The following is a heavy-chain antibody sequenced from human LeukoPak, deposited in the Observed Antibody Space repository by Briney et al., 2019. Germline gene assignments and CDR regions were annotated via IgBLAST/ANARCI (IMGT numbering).Heavy chain of an antibody. CDR2: INSDGSST. J-gene: IGHJ3*02. D-gene: IGHD2-2*01. Sequence: GGSLRLSCAASGFTFSSYWMFWVRQAPGKGLVWVSRINSDGSSTSYADSVKGRFTISRDNAKNTLYLQMNSLRAEDTAVYYCAREEVHLGYCSSTSCSGAFDIWGQGTMVTVSS. CDR3: AREEVHLGYCSSTSCSGAFDI. V-gene: IGHV3-74*01. CDR1: GFTFSSYW.